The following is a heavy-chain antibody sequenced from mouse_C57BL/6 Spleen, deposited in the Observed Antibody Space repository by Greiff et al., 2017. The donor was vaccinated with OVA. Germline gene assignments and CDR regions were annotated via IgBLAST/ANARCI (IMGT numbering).Heavy chain of an antibody. Sequence: EVQLKESGGGLVKPGGSLKLSCAASGFTFSDYGMHWVRQAPEQGLEWVAYISSGSSTIYYADTVKGRFTIPRDNSKNTLFLQMTSLRSEDTAMYYCARHYGSSYGVYWYMDVWGKGTSVTVSS. CDR1: GFTFSDYG. J-gene: IGHJ1*03. D-gene: IGHD1-1*01. CDR3: ARHYGSSYGVYWYMDV. CDR2: ISSGSSTI. V-gene: IGHV5-17*01.